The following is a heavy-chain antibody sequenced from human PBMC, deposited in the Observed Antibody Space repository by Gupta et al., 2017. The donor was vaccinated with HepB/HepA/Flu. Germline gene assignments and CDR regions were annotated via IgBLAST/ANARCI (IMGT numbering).Heavy chain of an antibody. D-gene: IGHD2-2*01. V-gene: IGHV4-39*01. Sequence: QLQLQETRPGLVKPSEALSLTCTVSGGPISCSSYFWAWIRQAPGTGLEWIGCIYYSGSTYYNPSLKSRVTISVDTSKNQFSLKLSSVTAADTAVYYCARRYCSSTSCYGPEYYYYYMDVWGKGTTVTDAS. CDR2: IYYSGST. CDR3: ARRYCSSTSCYGPEYYYYYMDV. J-gene: IGHJ6*03. CDR1: GGPISCSSYF.